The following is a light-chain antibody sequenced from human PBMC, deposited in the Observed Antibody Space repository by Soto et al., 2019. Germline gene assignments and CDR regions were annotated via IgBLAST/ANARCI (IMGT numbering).Light chain of an antibody. CDR3: SSYAGSNNVI. CDR2: EVS. Sequence: QSVLTQPPSASGSPGQSVTISCTGTSSDVGGYNYVSWYQQRPGKAPKVMIYEVSKRPSGVPGRFSGSKSGNTASLTVSGLQAEDEADYYCSSYAGSNNVIFGGGTQLTVL. V-gene: IGLV2-8*01. CDR1: SSDVGGYNY. J-gene: IGLJ2*01.